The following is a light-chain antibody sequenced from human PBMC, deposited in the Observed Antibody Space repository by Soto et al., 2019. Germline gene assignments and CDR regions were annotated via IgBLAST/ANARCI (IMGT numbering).Light chain of an antibody. CDR1: QGITSY. CDR3: QQLYSHPLT. J-gene: IGKJ4*01. CDR2: SAS. V-gene: IGKV1-9*01. Sequence: IQLTQSPSSLSASVGDSVTITCRASQGITSYLAWYQQRPGKAPGLLIYSASTLQSGVPSRFSGSGYGTDFSLTISNLQPEDFATYYCQQLYSHPLTFGGGTKVEIK.